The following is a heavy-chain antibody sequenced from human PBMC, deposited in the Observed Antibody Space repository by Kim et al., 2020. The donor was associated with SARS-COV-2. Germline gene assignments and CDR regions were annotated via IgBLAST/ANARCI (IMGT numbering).Heavy chain of an antibody. D-gene: IGHD3-22*01. CDR3: ARAVTSHYDTGDAFDI. CDR1: GGSFSSYY. J-gene: IGHJ3*02. CDR2: IYYSGST. V-gene: IGHV4-59*01. Sequence: SETLSLTCTVSGGSFSSYYWSWIRQPPGKGLEWIGYIYYSGSTNYNPSLKSRVTISVDTSKNQFSLKLSSVTAADTAVYYCARAVTSHYDTGDAFDIWGHGTMVTVSS.